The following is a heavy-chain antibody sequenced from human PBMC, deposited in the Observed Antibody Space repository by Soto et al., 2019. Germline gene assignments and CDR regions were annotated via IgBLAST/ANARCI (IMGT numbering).Heavy chain of an antibody. V-gene: IGHV4-39*01. CDR2: IYYSGGT. Sequence: SETLSLTCNVSGASIISSSYFGGWVRHPPGKGLEWIGDIYYSGGTSYSPSLKSRATISVDTSKNQSSMKLTSLTAADTAVYYCARAVKFSDSVGYYYNWGQGNLVTVS. CDR3: ARAVKFSDSVGYYYN. D-gene: IGHD3-22*01. J-gene: IGHJ4*02. CDR1: GASIISSSYF.